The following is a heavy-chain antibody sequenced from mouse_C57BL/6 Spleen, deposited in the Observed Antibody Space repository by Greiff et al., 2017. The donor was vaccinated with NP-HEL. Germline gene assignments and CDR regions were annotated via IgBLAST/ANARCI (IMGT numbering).Heavy chain of an antibody. J-gene: IGHJ4*01. Sequence: VKDRFTISRDDSESMLYLQMNNLKTEDTAMYYCVRSYDYDEGTGMDYWGQGTSVTVSS. V-gene: IGHV10-1*01. CDR3: VRSYDYDEGTGMDY. D-gene: IGHD2-4*01.